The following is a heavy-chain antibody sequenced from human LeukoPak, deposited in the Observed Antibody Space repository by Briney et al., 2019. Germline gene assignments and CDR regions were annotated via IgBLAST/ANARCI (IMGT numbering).Heavy chain of an antibody. D-gene: IGHD3-22*01. J-gene: IGHJ6*03. Sequence: GGSLRLSCAASGFTFSSYAMSWVRQAPGKGLEWVSVISGSGGSTYYADSVKGRFTISRDNAKNSLYLQMNSLRAEDTAVYYCARESYYDSSGTTGSYYYYYYMDVWGKGTTVTISS. V-gene: IGHV3-23*01. CDR2: ISGSGGST. CDR1: GFTFSSYA. CDR3: ARESYYDSSGTTGSYYYYYYMDV.